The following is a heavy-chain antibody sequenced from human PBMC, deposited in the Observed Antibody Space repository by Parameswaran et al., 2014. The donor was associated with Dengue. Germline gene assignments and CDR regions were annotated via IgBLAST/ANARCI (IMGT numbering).Heavy chain of an antibody. CDR1: GGSFSGYY. CDR2: INHSGST. D-gene: IGHD6-19*01. CDR3: ARGVCTEYSSGCQRGFDY. J-gene: IGHJ4*02. Sequence: GSLRLSCAVYGGSFSGYYWSWIRQPPGKGLEWIGEINHSGSTNYNPSLKSRVTISVDTSKNQFSLKLSSVTAADTAMYYCARGVCTEYSSGCQRGFDYWGQGTLVTVSS. V-gene: IGHV4-34*01.